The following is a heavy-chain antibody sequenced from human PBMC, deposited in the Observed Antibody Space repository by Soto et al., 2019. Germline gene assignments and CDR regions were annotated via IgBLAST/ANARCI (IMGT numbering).Heavy chain of an antibody. Sequence: GGSLRLSCAASGFTFSSYGMHWVRQAPGKGLEWVAVISYDGSNKYYADSVKGRFTISRDNFKNTLYLQMNSLRAEDTAVYYCAKDRKARIQLWLPIFDYWGQGTLVTVSS. CDR1: GFTFSSYG. CDR2: ISYDGSNK. V-gene: IGHV3-30*18. J-gene: IGHJ4*02. D-gene: IGHD5-18*01. CDR3: AKDRKARIQLWLPIFDY.